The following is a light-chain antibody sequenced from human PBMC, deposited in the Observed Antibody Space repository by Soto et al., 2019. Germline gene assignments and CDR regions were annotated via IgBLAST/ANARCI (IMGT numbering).Light chain of an antibody. Sequence: DIVMTQSPLSLPVTPGEPASISCRSSQSLLHSNGYNYLDWYLQKPGQSPQLLIYLGSNRASGVPDRLSGSGSGTDFNLKISRVEAEDVGVYYCMQALQTPYTFGQGTKLEIK. CDR3: MQALQTPYT. V-gene: IGKV2-28*01. CDR1: QSLLHSNGYNY. CDR2: LGS. J-gene: IGKJ2*01.